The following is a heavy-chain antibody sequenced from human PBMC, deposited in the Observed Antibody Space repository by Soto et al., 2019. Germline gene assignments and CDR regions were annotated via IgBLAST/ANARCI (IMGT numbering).Heavy chain of an antibody. Sequence: EVQLLESGGGLVQPGGSLRLSCAASGFTFSTFAMSWVRQAPGKGLEWVSSIRDSGTYTNYADSVKGRFTISRDNSMNTLYLQMNSLRAEDTAVYYCARLDDRSDYYYVFEEYWGQGTLVTVSS. V-gene: IGHV3-23*01. J-gene: IGHJ4*02. CDR1: GFTFSTFA. CDR2: IRDSGTYT. D-gene: IGHD3-22*01. CDR3: ARLDDRSDYYYVFEEY.